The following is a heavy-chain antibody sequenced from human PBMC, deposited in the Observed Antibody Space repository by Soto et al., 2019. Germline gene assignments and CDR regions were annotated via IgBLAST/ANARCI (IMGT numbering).Heavy chain of an antibody. CDR2: IIPIFGTA. D-gene: IGHD3-22*01. J-gene: IGHJ4*02. V-gene: IGHV1-69*06. CDR3: ATTLGWPYYDSSGYYYRTDY. Sequence: ASVKVSCKASGGTFSSYAISWVRQAPGQGLEWMGGIIPIFGTANYAQKFQGRVTITADKSTSTAYMELSSLRSEDTAVYYCATTLGWPYYDSSGYYYRTDYWGQGTMVTVYS. CDR1: GGTFSSYA.